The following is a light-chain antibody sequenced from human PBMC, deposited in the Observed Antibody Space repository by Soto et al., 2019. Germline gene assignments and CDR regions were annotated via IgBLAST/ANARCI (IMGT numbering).Light chain of an antibody. CDR3: PQFNSYLGLT. CDR2: DAS. Sequence: AIQLTQSPSSLSASVGDRVTITCRASQGISSALAWYQQKPGKAPKLLIYDASSLESGVPSRFSGSGSGTDFTLTISSLQPEDVATYYCPQFNSYLGLTFGGGTKVEIK. CDR1: QGISSA. V-gene: IGKV1-13*02. J-gene: IGKJ4*01.